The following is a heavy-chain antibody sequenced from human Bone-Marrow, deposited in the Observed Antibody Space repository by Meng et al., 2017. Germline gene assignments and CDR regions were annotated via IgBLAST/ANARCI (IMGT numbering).Heavy chain of an antibody. Sequence: GESLKISCAASGFTFSSYDMHWVRQATGKGLEWVSAIGTAGDAYYPGSVKGRFTISRENAKNSLYLQMNSLRAGDTAVYYCARDRESSGWYVAYYYYGMDVWGQGTTVTVSS. V-gene: IGHV3-13*01. D-gene: IGHD6-19*01. CDR1: GFTFSSYD. CDR2: IGTAGDA. CDR3: ARDRESSGWYVAYYYYGMDV. J-gene: IGHJ6*02.